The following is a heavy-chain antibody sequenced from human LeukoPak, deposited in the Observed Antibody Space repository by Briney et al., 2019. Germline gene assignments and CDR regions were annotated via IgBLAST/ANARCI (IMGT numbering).Heavy chain of an antibody. D-gene: IGHD1-26*01. CDR1: GFPFSSYS. CDR2: ISSSSSYI. J-gene: IGHJ3*02. CDR3: ARAEVGATWDTYAFDI. V-gene: IGHV3-21*01. Sequence: PGGSLRLSCAASGFPFSSYSMNWVRQAPGKGLEWVSSISSSSSYIYYADSVKGRFTSSRDNAKNSLYLQMNSLSAEDTGVYYCARAEVGATWDTYAFDIWGQGTMVTVSS.